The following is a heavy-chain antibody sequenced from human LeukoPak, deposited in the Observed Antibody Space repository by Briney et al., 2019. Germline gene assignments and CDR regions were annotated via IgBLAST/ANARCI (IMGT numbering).Heavy chain of an antibody. J-gene: IGHJ4*02. V-gene: IGHV1-2*02. CDR1: GYTFTGYY. CDR2: INPNSGGT. CDR3: ARDIGGLRYFDWLSQRGYYFDY. Sequence: ASVKVSCKASGYTFTGYYMHWERQAPGQGLEWMGWINPNSGGTNYAQKFQGRVTMTRDTSISTAYMELSRLRSDDTAVYYCARDIGGLRYFDWLSQRGYYFDYWGQGTLVTVSS. D-gene: IGHD3-9*01.